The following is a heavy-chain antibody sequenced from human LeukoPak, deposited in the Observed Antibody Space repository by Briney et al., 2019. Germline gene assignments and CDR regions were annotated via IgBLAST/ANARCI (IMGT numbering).Heavy chain of an antibody. Sequence: ASVKVSCKASGYTFTSYDINWVRQATGQGLEWMGWMNPNSGNTGYAQKFQGRVTMTRNTSISTAYMELSSLRSEDTAVYYCATQYGSGSYLGGIWFNPWGQGTLVTVSS. D-gene: IGHD3-10*01. CDR2: MNPNSGNT. V-gene: IGHV1-8*01. CDR3: ATQYGSGSYLGGIWFNP. CDR1: GYTFTSYD. J-gene: IGHJ5*02.